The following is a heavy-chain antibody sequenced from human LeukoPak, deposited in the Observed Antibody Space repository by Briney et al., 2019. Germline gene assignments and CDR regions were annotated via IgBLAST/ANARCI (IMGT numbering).Heavy chain of an antibody. Sequence: PGGSLRLSCAASGFTFSSYAMSWVRQAPGKWLEWVSAISGSGGSTYYADSVKGRFTISRDNSKNTLFLQMDSLRAEDTAVYYCTKDRFLGSRWYYFDYWGQGTLVTISS. D-gene: IGHD6-19*01. CDR3: TKDRFLGSRWYYFDY. CDR2: ISGSGGST. CDR1: GFTFSSYA. V-gene: IGHV3-23*01. J-gene: IGHJ4*02.